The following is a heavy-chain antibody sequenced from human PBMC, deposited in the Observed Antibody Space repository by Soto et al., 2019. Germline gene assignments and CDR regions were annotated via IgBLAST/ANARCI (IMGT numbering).Heavy chain of an antibody. J-gene: IGHJ4*02. Sequence: ESGPTLVNPTQTLTLTCTFSGFALGTCGVGVGWIRQPPGKALEWLALIYWNDDKRYSPSLKSRLTITKDTSKNQVVLTMTNMDPVDTATYYCAHLSSSWRPFDYWGQGTLVTVSS. CDR1: GFALGTCGVG. D-gene: IGHD6-13*01. CDR2: IYWNDDK. V-gene: IGHV2-5*01. CDR3: AHLSSSWRPFDY.